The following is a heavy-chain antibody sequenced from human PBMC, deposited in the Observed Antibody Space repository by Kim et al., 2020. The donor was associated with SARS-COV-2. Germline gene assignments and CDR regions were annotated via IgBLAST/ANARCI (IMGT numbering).Heavy chain of an antibody. CDR1: GGSISSYY. CDR2: IYYSGST. Sequence: SETLSLTCTVSGGSISSYYWSWIRQPPGKGLEWIGYIYYSGSTNYNPSLKSRVTISVDTSKNQFSLKLSSVTAADTAVYYCARGRIAAAGFDYWGQGTLVTVSS. J-gene: IGHJ4*02. V-gene: IGHV4-59*01. CDR3: ARGRIAAAGFDY. D-gene: IGHD6-13*01.